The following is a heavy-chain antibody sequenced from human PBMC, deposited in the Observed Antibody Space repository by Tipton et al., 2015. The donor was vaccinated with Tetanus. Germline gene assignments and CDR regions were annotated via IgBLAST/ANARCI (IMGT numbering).Heavy chain of an antibody. D-gene: IGHD3-3*01. CDR1: GGSVRSGSYY. Sequence: TLSLTCTVSGGSVRSGSYYWNWIRQPPGKGLEWIGYISYSGSTNSNYSLKSRITISQDTSKNQFSLKLTSVTAAVTAVYYCARAIYDFPKKGPLDSGGQGPLVIVSS. V-gene: IGHV4-61*01. CDR2: ISYSGST. J-gene: IGHJ4*02. CDR3: ARAIYDFPKKGPLDS.